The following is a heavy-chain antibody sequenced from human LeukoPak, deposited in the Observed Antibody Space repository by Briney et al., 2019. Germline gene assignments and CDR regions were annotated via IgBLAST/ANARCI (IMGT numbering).Heavy chain of an antibody. CDR1: GFTFSSYD. V-gene: IGHV3-13*01. CDR2: LGTGGDT. D-gene: IGHD4-17*01. J-gene: IGHJ4*02. CDR3: ARGGPTGFDY. Sequence: GGSLRLSCAASGFTFSSYDMHWVRHATGKGLEWVSGLGTGGDTYYAGSVKGRFTIYRENAKNSLYLQMNSLRAGDSAVYYCARGGPTGFDYWGQGTLVTVSS.